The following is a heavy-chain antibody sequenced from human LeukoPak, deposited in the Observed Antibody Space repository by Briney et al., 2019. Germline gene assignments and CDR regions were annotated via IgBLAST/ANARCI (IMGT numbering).Heavy chain of an antibody. D-gene: IGHD6-19*01. CDR3: ARDRDNVAGSRGYFDY. CDR2: IYSGGST. CDR1: GFTVSSNY. Sequence: GGSLRLSCAASGFTVSSNYMSWVRQAPGKGLEWVSVIYSGGSTYYADSVKGRFTISRDNSKNTLYLQMNSLRAEDTAVYYCARDRDNVAGSRGYFDYWGQGTLVTVSS. V-gene: IGHV3-53*01. J-gene: IGHJ4*02.